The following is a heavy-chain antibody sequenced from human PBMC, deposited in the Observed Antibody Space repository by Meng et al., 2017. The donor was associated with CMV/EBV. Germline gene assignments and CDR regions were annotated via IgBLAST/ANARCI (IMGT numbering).Heavy chain of an antibody. Sequence: ASVKVSCKASGYTFTSYGISWVRQAPGQGLEWMGWISAYNGNTNYAQKLQGRVTMTTDTSTSTAYMELRSLRSDDTAVYYCARGRGIAAKLKYYYYGMDVWGQGTTVTVSS. CDR1: GYTFTSYG. CDR2: ISAYNGNT. J-gene: IGHJ6*02. CDR3: ARGRGIAAKLKYYYYGMDV. D-gene: IGHD6-13*01. V-gene: IGHV1-18*01.